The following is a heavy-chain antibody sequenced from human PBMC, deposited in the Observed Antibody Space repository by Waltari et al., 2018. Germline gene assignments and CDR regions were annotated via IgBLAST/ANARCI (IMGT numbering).Heavy chain of an antibody. V-gene: IGHV4-38-2*01. D-gene: IGHD4-4*01. CDR3: ARHLDYSNYVRD. J-gene: IGHJ4*02. Sequence: QVQLQESGPGLVKPSETLSLTCAVSGYSIRSGYYWGWIRPPPGKGLGGRGSSYHSGIPYYNPSLKSRVPISVDTSKNQFSLKLSSVTAADTAVYYCARHLDYSNYVRDWGQGTLVTVSS. CDR1: GYSIRSGYY. CDR2: SYHSGIP.